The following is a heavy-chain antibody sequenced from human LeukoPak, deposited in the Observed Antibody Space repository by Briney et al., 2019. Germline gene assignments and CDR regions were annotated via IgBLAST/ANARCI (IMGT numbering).Heavy chain of an antibody. Sequence: ASVKVSCKASGYTFTSYYMHWVRQAPGQGLEWMGIINPSGGSTSYAQKFQGRVTMTRDTSTSTVYMELSSLRSEDTAVYYCAREESVAGTSHWFDPWGQGTLVTVSS. CDR3: AREESVAGTSHWFDP. D-gene: IGHD6-19*01. J-gene: IGHJ5*02. CDR1: GYTFTSYY. V-gene: IGHV1-46*01. CDR2: INPSGGST.